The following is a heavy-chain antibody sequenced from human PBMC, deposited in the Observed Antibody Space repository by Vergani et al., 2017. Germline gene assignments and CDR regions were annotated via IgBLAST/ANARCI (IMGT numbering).Heavy chain of an antibody. J-gene: IGHJ4*02. Sequence: QVQLVQSGAEVKKPGASVKVSCKASGYTFTSYGISWVRQAPGQGLEWMGWISAYNGNTNYAQKLQGRVTMTTDTSTSTAYMELSSLRSEDTAVYYCVGCYEFWSGYYGGHFDYWGQGTLVTVSS. V-gene: IGHV1-18*01. CDR2: ISAYNGNT. CDR3: VGCYEFWSGYYGGHFDY. D-gene: IGHD3-3*01. CDR1: GYTFTSYG.